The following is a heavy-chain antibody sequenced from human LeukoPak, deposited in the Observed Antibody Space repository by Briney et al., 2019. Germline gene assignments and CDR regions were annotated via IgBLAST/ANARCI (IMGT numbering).Heavy chain of an antibody. V-gene: IGHV3-23*01. Sequence: GGSLRLSCAAPGFTFSNYAISGVRQAPGKGLEWVSVITGSGGSTYYADSVKGRFTISRDNSKNTPYLQMNSLRAEHTFVYYSSKSSCGDGSCWDAFDIWGQGTMVTVSS. CDR1: GFTFSNYA. CDR2: ITGSGGST. J-gene: IGHJ3*02. CDR3: SKSSCGDGSCWDAFDI. D-gene: IGHD2-15*01.